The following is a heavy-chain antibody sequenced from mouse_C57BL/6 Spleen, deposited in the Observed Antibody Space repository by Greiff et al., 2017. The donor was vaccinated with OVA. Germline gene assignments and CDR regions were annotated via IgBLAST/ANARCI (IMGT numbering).Heavy chain of an antibody. J-gene: IGHJ2*01. V-gene: IGHV2-4*01. CDR3: ATSNWDGDFDY. CDR1: GFSLTSYG. Sequence: VMLVESGPGLVQPSQSLSITCTVSGFSLTSYGVHWVRQPPGKGLEWLGVIWSGGSTDYNAAFISRLSISKDNSKSQVFFKMNSLQADDTAIYYCATSNWDGDFDYWGQGTTLTVSS. CDR2: IWSGGST. D-gene: IGHD4-1*01.